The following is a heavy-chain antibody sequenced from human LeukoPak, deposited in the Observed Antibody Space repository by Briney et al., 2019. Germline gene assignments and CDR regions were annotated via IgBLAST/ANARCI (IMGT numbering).Heavy chain of an antibody. V-gene: IGHV3-7*01. J-gene: IGHJ4*02. Sequence: GGSLRLSCAASGFIFSNSWMTWVRQSPGKGLEWVANIKQDGSETYYVDSVMGRFTISRLNAKSSVYLQMNSLRAEDTAVYYCARDRSISGVVTIDFWGQGTLVTVSS. D-gene: IGHD3-3*01. CDR3: ARDRSISGVVTIDF. CDR1: GFIFSNSW. CDR2: IKQDGSET.